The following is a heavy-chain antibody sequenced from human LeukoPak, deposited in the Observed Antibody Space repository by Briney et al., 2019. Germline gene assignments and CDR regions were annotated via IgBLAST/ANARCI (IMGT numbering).Heavy chain of an antibody. Sequence: GGSLRLSCAASGFTFDDYAMHWVRQAPGKGLEWVSGISWNSGSIGYADSVKGRFTISRDNAKNSLYLQMNSLRAEDMALYYCAKDNNGVVAGTGFDYWGQGTLVTVSS. D-gene: IGHD6-19*01. V-gene: IGHV3-9*03. CDR3: AKDNNGVVAGTGFDY. CDR1: GFTFDDYA. J-gene: IGHJ4*02. CDR2: ISWNSGSI.